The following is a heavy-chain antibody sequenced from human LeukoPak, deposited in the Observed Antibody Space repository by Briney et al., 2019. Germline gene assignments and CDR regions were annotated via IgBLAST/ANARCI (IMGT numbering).Heavy chain of an antibody. CDR2: ITYSSGYT. CDR1: GFTFSSYD. CDR3: AKDPSDLGGSGSNNYFDC. V-gene: IGHV3-23*01. D-gene: IGHD3-10*01. Sequence: GGSLRLSCAASGFTFSSYDMSWVRQAPGKGLEWVSGITYSSGYTDYVDSVKGRFTISRDNSRNTLYLQMNSLRAEDTAVYYCAKDPSDLGGSGSNNYFDCWGQGTLVTVSS. J-gene: IGHJ4*02.